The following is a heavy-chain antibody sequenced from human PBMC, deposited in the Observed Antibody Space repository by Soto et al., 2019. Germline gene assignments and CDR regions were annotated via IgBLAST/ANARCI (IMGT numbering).Heavy chain of an antibody. V-gene: IGHV1-3*01. D-gene: IGHD3-16*02. J-gene: IGHJ4*02. CDR1: GYTFTSYA. CDR2: INAGNGNT. Sequence: QVQLGQSGAEVKKPGASVKVSCKASGYTFTSYAMPWVRQAPGQRREWLGWINAGNGNTKYSQKFQGRVTINRDTSASTAYMELSSLRSEDTAVYYCARQSDYIWGSYRSSFYFDYLGQGTLVTVAS. CDR3: ARQSDYIWGSYRSSFYFDY.